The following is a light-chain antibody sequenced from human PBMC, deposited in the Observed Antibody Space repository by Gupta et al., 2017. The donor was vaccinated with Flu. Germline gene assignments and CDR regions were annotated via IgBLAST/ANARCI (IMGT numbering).Light chain of an antibody. Sequence: EVVLTQSPGTLSLSPGERATLSCRASQSVSSNYLTWYQQKPGRAPRLVIYAASTRATGIPDRFSGSGSGTDFTLTISRLEPEDFAVYYCQQYSDSRYTFGQGTKLEIK. CDR1: QSVSSNY. CDR3: QQYSDSRYT. CDR2: AAS. J-gene: IGKJ2*01. V-gene: IGKV3-20*01.